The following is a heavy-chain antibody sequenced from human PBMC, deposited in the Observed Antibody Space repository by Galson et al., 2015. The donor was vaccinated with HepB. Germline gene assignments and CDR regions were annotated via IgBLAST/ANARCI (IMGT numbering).Heavy chain of an antibody. D-gene: IGHD3-16*01. V-gene: IGHV3-30-3*01. J-gene: IGHJ3*01. Sequence: SLRLSCAGSGFSFSSYAMHWVRQAPGKGLEWVAVISYDGSNKYYGDSVKGRFTVSRDNSKNTLYLQMSSLRTEDTAVYYCAKDINGGGGALELWGQGTMVTVSS. CDR2: ISYDGSNK. CDR1: GFSFSSYA. CDR3: AKDINGGGGALEL.